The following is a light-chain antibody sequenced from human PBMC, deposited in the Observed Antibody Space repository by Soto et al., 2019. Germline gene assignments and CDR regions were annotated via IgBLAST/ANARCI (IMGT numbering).Light chain of an antibody. CDR2: DAS. CDR1: QSISSN. Sequence: DIEMTQSPSTLSVSLGERATLTCRASQSISSNLAWYQQRPGQAPRLLIYDASNRATGIPARFSGSGSGTEFTLTISSLQPEDFAVYYCQQYNNWPWTFGQGTKVDIK. J-gene: IGKJ1*01. CDR3: QQYNNWPWT. V-gene: IGKV3-15*01.